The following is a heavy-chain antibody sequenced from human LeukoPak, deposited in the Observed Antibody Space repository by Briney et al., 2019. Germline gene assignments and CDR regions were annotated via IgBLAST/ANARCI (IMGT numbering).Heavy chain of an antibody. CDR3: ARGGRAASVPQFSVDY. J-gene: IGHJ4*02. CDR2: IWNDGSNK. Sequence: PGGSLRLSCAASGFTFSSYGMHWVRQAPGKGLEWVAVIWNDGSNKYYADSVKGRFTISRDNSKNTLYLQMNSLRAEDTAVYYCARGGRAASVPQFSVDYWGQGTLVTVSS. D-gene: IGHD6-13*01. CDR1: GFTFSSYG. V-gene: IGHV3-33*01.